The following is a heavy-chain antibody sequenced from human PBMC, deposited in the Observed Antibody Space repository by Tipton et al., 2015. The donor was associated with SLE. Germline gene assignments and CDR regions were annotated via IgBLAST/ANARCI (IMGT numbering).Heavy chain of an antibody. D-gene: IGHD3-16*01. CDR2: LHHSGSS. CDR1: GGSFSGYY. CDR3: AGVRKKGWGWFDP. J-gene: IGHJ5*02. Sequence: TLSLTCTVSGGSFSGYYWSWIRQPPGKGLEWIGELHHSGSSNYNPSLKSRVSISIDTSKNQFSLKLSSVTAADTAVYYCAGVRKKGWGWFDPWGQGTLVTVSS. V-gene: IGHV4-34*01.